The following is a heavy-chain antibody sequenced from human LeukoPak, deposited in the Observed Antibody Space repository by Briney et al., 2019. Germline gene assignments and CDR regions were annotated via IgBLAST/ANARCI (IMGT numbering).Heavy chain of an antibody. J-gene: IGHJ4*02. D-gene: IGHD3-10*01. CDR3: ARGYYYGSGSYNPYDY. V-gene: IGHV1-18*04. CDR2: ISAYNGNT. CDR1: GYTFTSYG. Sequence: ASVKVSCKASGYTFTSYGISWVRQAPGQGLEWMGWISAYNGNTNYAQKLQGRVTMTTDTSTSTAYMELRSLRSDDTAVYYCARGYYYGSGSYNPYDYWGQGTLVTVSS.